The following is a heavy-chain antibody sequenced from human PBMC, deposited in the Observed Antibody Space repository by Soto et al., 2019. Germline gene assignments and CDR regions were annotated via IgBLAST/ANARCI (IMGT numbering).Heavy chain of an antibody. V-gene: IGHV5-10-1*01. CDR1: GYTFATDW. D-gene: IGHD3-10*01. J-gene: IGHJ6*01. Sequence: ESLHISCARSGYTFATDWISWVRQMPGKGMEWMGRIDPSDSYIDYSPSFQGHVTISADKSITTAYLQWSSLKASDTAMYFCSRQSYSPRLHHYALYGWGQVSTVGVTS. CDR3: SRQSYSPRLHHYALYG. CDR2: IDPSDSYI.